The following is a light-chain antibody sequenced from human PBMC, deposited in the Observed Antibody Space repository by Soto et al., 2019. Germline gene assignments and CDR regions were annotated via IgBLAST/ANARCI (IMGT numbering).Light chain of an antibody. CDR1: QSVSSSY. CDR2: GAS. Sequence: ELVLTQSPGTLSLSPGERATLSCRASQSVSSSYSAWYQQKPGQAPRLLIYGASSRATGIPDRFSGSGSGTDFTLTISRLEPEDFAVYYCQQYGSSPRTFGQGTKVDIK. CDR3: QQYGSSPRT. J-gene: IGKJ1*01. V-gene: IGKV3-20*01.